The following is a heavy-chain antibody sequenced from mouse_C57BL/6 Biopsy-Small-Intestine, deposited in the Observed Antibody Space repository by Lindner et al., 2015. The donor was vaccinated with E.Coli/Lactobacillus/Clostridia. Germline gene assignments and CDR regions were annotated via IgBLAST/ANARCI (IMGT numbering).Heavy chain of an antibody. Sequence: SVKVSCKFPDPPSLNLPYTGCDRLRGKGLEWMGGFDSEHDETIYAQKFEGRVAMTEDKSSDTAYMELSSLRPEDAAVYYCVTVEKLVPAAINHWYFDLWGRGTLVTVSS. CDR2: FDSEHDET. CDR1: DPPSLNLP. J-gene: IGHJ1*01. CDR3: VTVEKLVPAAINHWYFDL. V-gene: IGHV1S45*01. D-gene: IGHD5-1*01.